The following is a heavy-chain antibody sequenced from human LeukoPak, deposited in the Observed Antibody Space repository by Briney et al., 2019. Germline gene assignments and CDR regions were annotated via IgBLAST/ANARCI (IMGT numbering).Heavy chain of an antibody. CDR1: GFTFSSYG. V-gene: IGHV3-30*18. J-gene: IGHJ4*02. Sequence: GGSLRLSCAASGFTFSSYGMHWVRQAPGKGLEWVAVISYDGSNTYYADSVKGRFAISRDNPKNTLYLQMNSLRAEDTALYYCAKDPFSCRSSGCHGIDYWGQGTLVTVSS. CDR2: ISYDGSNT. D-gene: IGHD3-22*01. CDR3: AKDPFSCRSSGCHGIDY.